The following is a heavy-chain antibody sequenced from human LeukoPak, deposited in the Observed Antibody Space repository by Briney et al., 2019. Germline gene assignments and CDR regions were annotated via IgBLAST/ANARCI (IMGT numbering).Heavy chain of an antibody. J-gene: IGHJ4*02. CDR1: GFTFSSYG. CDR2: IRYDGSNK. D-gene: IGHD3-3*01. V-gene: IGHV3-30*02. CDR3: AKGERVVDDFWSGY. Sequence: GGSLRLSCAASGFTFSSYGMHWVRQAPGKGLEWVAFIRYDGSNKYYADSVKGRFTISRDNSKNTLYLQMNSLRAEDTAVYYSAKGERVVDDFWSGYWGQGTLVTVSS.